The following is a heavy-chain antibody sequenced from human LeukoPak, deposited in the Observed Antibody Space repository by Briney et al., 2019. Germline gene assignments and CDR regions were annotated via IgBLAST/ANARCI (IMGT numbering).Heavy chain of an antibody. D-gene: IGHD6-19*01. CDR2: ITNIGGGT. V-gene: IGHV3-23*01. CDR3: AKFFRNSGWFFDY. Sequence: GGSLRLSCAASGSTFSTYAMTWVRQAPGKGLEWVSAITNIGGGTFYEDPVKGRFTISRDNSKNTLYLQMNGLRDEDTAVYYCAKFFRNSGWFFDYWDQGTLVTVSS. CDR1: GSTFSTYA. J-gene: IGHJ4*02.